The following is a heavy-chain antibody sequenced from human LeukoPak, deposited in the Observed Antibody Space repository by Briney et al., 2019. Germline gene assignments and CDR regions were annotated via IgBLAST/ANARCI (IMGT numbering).Heavy chain of an antibody. Sequence: PSETLSLTCTVSGGSVSSGGYYWSWIRQPPGKGLEWIGYIYYSGSTNYNPSLKSRVTISVDTSKNQFSLKLSSVTAADTAVYYCAREAGIAVAADYWGQGTLVTVSS. CDR2: IYYSGST. CDR1: GGSVSSGGYY. J-gene: IGHJ4*02. D-gene: IGHD6-19*01. CDR3: AREAGIAVAADY. V-gene: IGHV4-61*08.